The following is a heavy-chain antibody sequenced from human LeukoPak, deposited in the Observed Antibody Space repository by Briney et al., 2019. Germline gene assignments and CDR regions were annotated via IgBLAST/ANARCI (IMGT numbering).Heavy chain of an antibody. J-gene: IGHJ5*02. D-gene: IGHD4-23*01. CDR3: ARDNSVEDTAWWFDP. CDR2: INPNSGGT. CDR1: GYTFTGYY. V-gene: IGHV1-2*02. Sequence: ASVTVSCKASGYTFTGYYMHWVRKAPGPGLELMGWINPNSGGTNYAQKFQGTVTMTRDTSISTAYMDLSSLRSEDTAVYYCARDNSVEDTAWWFDPWGQGTLVTVSS.